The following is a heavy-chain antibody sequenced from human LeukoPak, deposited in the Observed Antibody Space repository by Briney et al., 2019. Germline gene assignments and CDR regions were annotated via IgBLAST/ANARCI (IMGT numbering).Heavy chain of an antibody. D-gene: IGHD3-22*01. CDR3: VRNHFYDSTRYGFDP. Sequence: SQTLSLTCTVSGGSISSGAYFWSWIRQHPGKGLEWIGFIYYSGTTYYNPSLKSRLTLSKDTSKNHFSLKLTSVTAADTAVYYCVRNHFYDSTRYGFDPWGQGTLVTVSS. J-gene: IGHJ5*02. V-gene: IGHV4-31*03. CDR2: IYYSGTT. CDR1: GGSISSGAYF.